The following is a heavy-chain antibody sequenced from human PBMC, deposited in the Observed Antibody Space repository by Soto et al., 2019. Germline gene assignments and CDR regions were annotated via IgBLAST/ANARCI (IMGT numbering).Heavy chain of an antibody. V-gene: IGHV3-15*07. CDR3: TTDSYITIVIIRFDY. CDR2: VKSKLDGGTT. D-gene: IGHD3-16*02. J-gene: IGHJ4*01. CDR1: GLSFCRAW. Sequence: GGVLAHSCAERGLSFCRAWRNWFGKVPGRGQKWVGRVKSKLDGGTTGFAATEKGRTAISRDDSNNMVYLQMNSLKTEDTAVYYCTTDSYITIVIIRFDYWGHGTLVTVSS.